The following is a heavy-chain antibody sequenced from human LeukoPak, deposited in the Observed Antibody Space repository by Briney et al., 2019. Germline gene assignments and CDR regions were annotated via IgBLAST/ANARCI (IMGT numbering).Heavy chain of an antibody. CDR3: ARDRRQLVLGQYYGLDV. V-gene: IGHV4-31*03. J-gene: IGHJ6*01. Sequence: SETLSLTCTVSGGSVKSGGDYWTWLRQHPVKGLEWIAYISFSGSTYTNSSLKGRVSVSVDTSQNQFSLRLTSVTAADTAVYYCARDRRQLVLGQYYGLDVWGQGTTVTVSS. D-gene: IGHD6-6*01. CDR1: GGSVKSGGDY. CDR2: ISFSGST.